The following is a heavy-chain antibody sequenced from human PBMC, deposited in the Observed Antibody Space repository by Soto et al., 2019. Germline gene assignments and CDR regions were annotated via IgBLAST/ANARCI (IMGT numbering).Heavy chain of an antibody. D-gene: IGHD3-22*01. CDR1: GGSISSYY. V-gene: IGHV4-59*01. Sequence: SETLSLTCTVSGGSISSYYWSWIRQPPGKGLEWIGYIYYSGSTNYNPSLKSRVTISVDTSKNQFSLKLSSVTAADTAVYYCARHYSDSRAEFDTWGQGTLVTVSS. CDR3: ARHYSDSRAEFDT. J-gene: IGHJ5*02. CDR2: IYYSGST.